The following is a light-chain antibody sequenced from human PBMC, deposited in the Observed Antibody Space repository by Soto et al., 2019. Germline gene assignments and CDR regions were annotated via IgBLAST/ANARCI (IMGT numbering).Light chain of an antibody. CDR2: LNSDGSH. Sequence: HPVLTQSPSASASLGASVKLTCTLSSGHSSYAIAWHQQQPEKGPRYLMKLNSDGSHNKGDGIPDRFSGSSSGAERYLTISSLQSEDEADYYCQTWNTGTHVVFGGGTKVTVL. V-gene: IGLV4-69*01. CDR1: SGHSSYA. J-gene: IGLJ2*01. CDR3: QTWNTGTHVV.